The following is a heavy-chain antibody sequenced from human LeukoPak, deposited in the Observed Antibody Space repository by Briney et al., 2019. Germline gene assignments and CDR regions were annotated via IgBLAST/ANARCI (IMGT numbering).Heavy chain of an antibody. Sequence: SETLSLTCTVSGGSISSYYWSWIRQPAGKGLEWIGRIYTSGSTNYNPSLKSRVTISVDTSKNQISLKLSSVTAADTAVYYCSRGAYYDILTGYSPGTFDYWGRGTLVTVSS. V-gene: IGHV4-4*07. CDR3: SRGAYYDILTGYSPGTFDY. CDR2: IYTSGST. J-gene: IGHJ4*02. D-gene: IGHD3-9*01. CDR1: GGSISSYY.